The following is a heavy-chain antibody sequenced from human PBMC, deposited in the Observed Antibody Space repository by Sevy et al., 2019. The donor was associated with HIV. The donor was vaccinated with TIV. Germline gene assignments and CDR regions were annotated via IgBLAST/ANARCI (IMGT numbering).Heavy chain of an antibody. J-gene: IGHJ5*01. CDR1: GFTFSSYG. D-gene: IGHD6-6*01. V-gene: IGHV3-30*18. CDR2: ISYDGSNK. Sequence: GGSLRLSCAASGFTFSSYGMHWVRQAPGKGLEWVAVISYDGSNKYYADSVKGRFTISRDNSKNTLYLQMNSLRAEDTAVYYCAKGGLAARPRNWFDSWGQGTLVTVSS. CDR3: AKGGLAARPRNWFDS.